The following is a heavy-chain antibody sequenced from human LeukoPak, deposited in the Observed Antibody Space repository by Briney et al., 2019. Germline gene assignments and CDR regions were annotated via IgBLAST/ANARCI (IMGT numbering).Heavy chain of an antibody. CDR3: ARDSGTIFGPTSVDF. D-gene: IGHD3-3*01. J-gene: IGHJ4*02. V-gene: IGHV3-21*01. CDR1: GFTFSRYT. CDR2: ISSSSSNI. Sequence: GGSQRLSCAASGFTFSRYTMNWVRQAPGKGLEWVSSISSSSSNIYYADSVKGRFAISRDNAKTSLYLQMNSLRAEDTAVYYCARDSGTIFGPTSVDFWGQGTLVSVSS.